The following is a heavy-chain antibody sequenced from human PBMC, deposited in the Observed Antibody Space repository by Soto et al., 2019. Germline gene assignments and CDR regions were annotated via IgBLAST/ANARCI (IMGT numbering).Heavy chain of an antibody. CDR3: AKDIQVAVVVITNPANY. Sequence: GGSLRLSCAASGFTFSSYGMHWVRQAPGKGLEWVAVISYDGSNKYYADSVKGRFTISRDNSKNTLYLQMNSLRAEDTAVYYCAKDIQVAVVVITNPANYWGQGTLVTVSS. CDR2: ISYDGSNK. J-gene: IGHJ4*02. D-gene: IGHD3-22*01. CDR1: GFTFSSYG. V-gene: IGHV3-30*18.